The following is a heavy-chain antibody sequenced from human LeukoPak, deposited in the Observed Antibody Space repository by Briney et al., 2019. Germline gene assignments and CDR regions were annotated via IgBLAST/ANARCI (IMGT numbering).Heavy chain of an antibody. Sequence: PSGTLSLTCAVSGGSISSSDWWTWVRQSPGKGLEWIGETYHSGNTNYNPSLKSRVTISVDKSKNQFSLKLSSVTAADTAVYYCVRGQWLPVYDFWGQGALVTVSS. D-gene: IGHD3-22*01. V-gene: IGHV4-4*02. CDR3: VRGQWLPVYDF. CDR1: GGSISSSDW. CDR2: TYHSGNT. J-gene: IGHJ4*02.